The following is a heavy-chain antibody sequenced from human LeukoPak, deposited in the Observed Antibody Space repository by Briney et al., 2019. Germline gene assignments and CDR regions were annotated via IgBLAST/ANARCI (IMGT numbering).Heavy chain of an antibody. Sequence: PGGSLRLSCAASGFTFSGSAMHWVRQASGKGLEWVGRIRSKAHSYATAYAASVKGRFTISRDDSKTTAYLQMNSLKTEDTAVYYCTRHGYDFWSGSFDYYYMDVWGKGTTVTVSS. D-gene: IGHD3-3*01. CDR3: TRHGYDFWSGSFDYYYMDV. J-gene: IGHJ6*03. V-gene: IGHV3-73*01. CDR2: IRSKAHSYAT. CDR1: GFTFSGSA.